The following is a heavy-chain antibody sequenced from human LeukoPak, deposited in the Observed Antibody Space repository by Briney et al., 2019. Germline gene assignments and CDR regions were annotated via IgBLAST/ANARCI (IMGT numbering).Heavy chain of an antibody. CDR3: ARGLRGPDY. CDR1: GFVFSTHW. CDR2: INNAGRET. Sequence: GGSLRLSCAATGFVFSTHWMHWVRQAPGKGLVWGSRINNAGRETKYADSAEGRFTISRDNAKNTLYLQLNSLRAEDTAVYYCARGLRGPDYWGQGTLVTVSS. V-gene: IGHV3-74*01. J-gene: IGHJ4*02.